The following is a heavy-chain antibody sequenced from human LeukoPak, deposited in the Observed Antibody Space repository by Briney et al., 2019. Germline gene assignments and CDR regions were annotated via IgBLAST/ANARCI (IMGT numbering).Heavy chain of an antibody. D-gene: IGHD4-11*01. CDR3: ARDRPDDYRFTPPLYYYYGMDV. J-gene: IGHJ6*02. Sequence: ASVTVSCKASGYTFTIYYMHWVRQAPGQGLEWMGIINPSGGSTSYAQKLQGRVTMTRDTSTSTVYMELSSLRSEDTAVYYCARDRPDDYRFTPPLYYYYGMDVWGQGTTVTVSS. CDR1: GYTFTIYY. CDR2: INPSGGST. V-gene: IGHV1-46*01.